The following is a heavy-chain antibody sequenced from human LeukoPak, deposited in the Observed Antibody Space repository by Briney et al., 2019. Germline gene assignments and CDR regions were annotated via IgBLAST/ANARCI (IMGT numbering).Heavy chain of an antibody. D-gene: IGHD4-17*01. CDR3: ARQKTTVTTAYFDY. J-gene: IGHJ4*02. V-gene: IGHV3-30-3*01. CDR1: GFTFSSYA. CDR2: ISYDGTNK. Sequence: PGGSLRLSCAASGFTFSSYAMHWVRQAPGKGLEWVAVISYDGTNKYYADSVKGRFTISRDNSKNTLYLQMNSLRAEGTAVYYCARQKTTVTTAYFDYWGQGTLVTVSS.